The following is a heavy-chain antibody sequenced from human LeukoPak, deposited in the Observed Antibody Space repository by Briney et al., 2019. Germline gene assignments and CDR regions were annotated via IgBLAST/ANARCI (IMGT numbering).Heavy chain of an antibody. J-gene: IGHJ3*02. CDR2: INQDGSEK. D-gene: IGHD3-10*02. CDR3: ASVPLRGDAFDI. CDR1: GFTFSSYW. V-gene: IGHV3-7*01. Sequence: GSLRLSCAASGFTFSSYWMSWVRQAPGKGLEWVANINQDGSEKNYVDSVKGRFTISRDNAKNSLYLQMNSLRAEDTAVYYCASVPLRGDAFDIWGQGTMVSVSS.